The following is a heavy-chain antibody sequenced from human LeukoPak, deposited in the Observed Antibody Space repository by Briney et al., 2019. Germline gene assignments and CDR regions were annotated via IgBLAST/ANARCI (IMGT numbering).Heavy chain of an antibody. CDR2: IYSGGST. D-gene: IGHD3-22*01. CDR3: ARVIAESSGYSDY. V-gene: IGHV3-66*02. J-gene: IGHJ4*02. CDR1: GFTVSSNY. Sequence: GGSLRLSCAASGFTVSSNYMSWVRQAPGKGLEWVSVIYSGGSTYYADSVKGRFTISRDNSKNTLYLQMNSLRAEDTAVYYCARVIAESSGYSDYWGQGTLVTVSS.